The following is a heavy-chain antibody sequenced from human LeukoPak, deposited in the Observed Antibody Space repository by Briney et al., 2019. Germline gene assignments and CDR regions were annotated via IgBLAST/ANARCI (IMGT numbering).Heavy chain of an antibody. CDR1: GYTFTSYG. CDR2: ISAYSGNT. CDR3: AVYSSGWSGFDY. V-gene: IGHV1-18*01. J-gene: IGHJ4*02. D-gene: IGHD6-19*01. Sequence: ASVKVSCKASGYTFTSYGISWVRQAPGQGLEWMGWISAYSGNTNYAQKLQGRVTMTTDTSTSTAYMELRSLRSDDTAVYYCAVYSSGWSGFDYWGQGTLVTVSS.